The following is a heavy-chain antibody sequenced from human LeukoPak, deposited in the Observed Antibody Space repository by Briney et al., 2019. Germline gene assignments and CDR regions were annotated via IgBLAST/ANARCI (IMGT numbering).Heavy chain of an antibody. J-gene: IGHJ3*02. CDR2: IIPIFGTA. V-gene: IGHV1-69*05. CDR1: GGTFSSYA. D-gene: IGHD3-22*01. Sequence: SVKVSCKASGGTFSSYAISWVRQAPGQGLEWMGGIIPIFGTANYAQKFQGRVTITTDESTSTAYMELSSLRSEDTAVYYCARDGHPNPNYYDSSGYDAFDIWGQGTMVTVSS. CDR3: ARDGHPNPNYYDSSGYDAFDI.